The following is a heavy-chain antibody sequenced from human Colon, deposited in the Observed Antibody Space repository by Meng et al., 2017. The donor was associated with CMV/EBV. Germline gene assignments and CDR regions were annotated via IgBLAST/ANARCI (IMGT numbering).Heavy chain of an antibody. V-gene: IGHV3-15*01. CDR1: GFTFSSAG. J-gene: IGHJ4*02. CDR3: TTGFSSAWHDHY. D-gene: IGHD3-3*01. CDR2: IKSKSDGETI. Sequence: EGQLVECGGGLVKPGGSLRLSCAASGFTFSSAGMNWVRQAPGKGLEWVGRIKSKSDGETIDYAAPVKGRFTISRDDSTNTLYLQMHSLKTEDTALFYCTTGFSSAWHDHYWGQGTLVTVSS.